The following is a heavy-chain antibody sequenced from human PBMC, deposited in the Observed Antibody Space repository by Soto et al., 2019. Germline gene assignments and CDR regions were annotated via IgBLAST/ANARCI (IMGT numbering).Heavy chain of an antibody. CDR2: ISAYNGNT. D-gene: IGHD3-10*01. CDR3: ARDYYGSGSDPLIYSMYV. J-gene: IGHJ6*02. CDR1: GYTFTSYV. Sequence: ASVKVSCKASGYTFTSYVIRWVRQAPGQGLEWMGWISAYNGNTNYAQKLQGRVTVTTDTSTSTAYMELRSLRSDDTAVYYCARDYYGSGSDPLIYSMYVWGQGTTVTVSS. V-gene: IGHV1-18*01.